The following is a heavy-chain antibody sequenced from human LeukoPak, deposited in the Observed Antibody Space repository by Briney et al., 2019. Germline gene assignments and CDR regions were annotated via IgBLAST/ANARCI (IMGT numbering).Heavy chain of an antibody. V-gene: IGHV4-59*01. J-gene: IGHJ4*02. CDR3: ARTPVYSSFDY. Sequence: PSETLSLTCTVSGGSLSSYYWSWIRQPPGKGLEWIGYIYYSGSTNYNPSLKSRVTISVDTSKNQFSLKLSSVTAADTAAYYCARTPVYSSFDYWGQGTLVTVSS. D-gene: IGHD4-11*01. CDR2: IYYSGST. CDR1: GGSLSSYY.